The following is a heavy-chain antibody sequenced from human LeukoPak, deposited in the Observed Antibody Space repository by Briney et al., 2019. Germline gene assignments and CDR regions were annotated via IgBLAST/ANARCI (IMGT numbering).Heavy chain of an antibody. CDR2: MNPNSGNT. CDR3: ARSHRKSLIWRLYSSGWGGFEYFQH. Sequence: GASVKVSCKASGYTFTSYDINWVRQAPGQGLEWMGWMNPNSGNTGYAQKFQGRVTMTRNTSISTAYMEPSSLRSEDTAVYYCARSHRKSLIWRLYSSGWGGFEYFQHWGQGTLVTVSS. V-gene: IGHV1-8*01. CDR1: GYTFTSYD. J-gene: IGHJ1*01. D-gene: IGHD6-19*01.